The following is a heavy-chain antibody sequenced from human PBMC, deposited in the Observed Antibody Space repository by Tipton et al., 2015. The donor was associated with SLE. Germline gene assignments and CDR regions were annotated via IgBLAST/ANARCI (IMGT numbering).Heavy chain of an antibody. J-gene: IGHJ5*02. D-gene: IGHD3-3*02. CDR1: GGSIRSYY. V-gene: IGHV4-59*01. CDR2: IYHSGIT. CDR3: ARGPPFMEWERIWFDP. Sequence: TLSLTCTVSGGSIRSYYWTWIRQTPGKRLEWIAYIYHSGITNYNPSLQSRVTISVDRSKNQFSLKLTSVTAADTAVYYCARGPPFMEWERIWFDPWGQGTQVTVSS.